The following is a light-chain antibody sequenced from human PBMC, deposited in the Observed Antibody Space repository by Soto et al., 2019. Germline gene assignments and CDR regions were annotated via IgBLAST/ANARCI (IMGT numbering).Light chain of an antibody. CDR3: QQYNSYRT. J-gene: IGKJ1*01. CDR2: DAS. V-gene: IGKV1-5*01. CDR1: QRISRW. Sequence: DIQMTQSPSTLSASVGDRVTITCRASQRISRWLAWYQQKPGRAPKLLIYDASSLDGGVPSRFSGRGSGTKFTLTISSLQPDDCATYYCQQYNSYRTFGQGTEVEIK.